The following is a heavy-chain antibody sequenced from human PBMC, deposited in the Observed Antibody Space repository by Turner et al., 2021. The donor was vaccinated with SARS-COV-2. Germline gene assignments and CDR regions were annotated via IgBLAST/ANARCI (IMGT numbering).Heavy chain of an antibody. V-gene: IGHV1-69*02. CDR3: ASRWFGELPVDY. D-gene: IGHD3-10*01. CDR2: IIPILGIT. CDR1: GGTLSSYT. J-gene: IGHJ4*02. Sequence: QVQLVQSGAEVKKPGSSVKVSCKDSGGTLSSYTISWVRQAPGQGLEWIGRIIPILGITNYAQKFQGRVTITADKSTSTAYMDLNSLRSEDTAVYYCASRWFGELPVDYWGQGTLVTVSS.